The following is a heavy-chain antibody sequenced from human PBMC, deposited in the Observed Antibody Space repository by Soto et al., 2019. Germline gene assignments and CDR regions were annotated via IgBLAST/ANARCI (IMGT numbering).Heavy chain of an antibody. CDR3: ARDNITMVRGVRGEVKKHIDY. J-gene: IGHJ4*02. Sequence: GGSLRLSCAASGFIFSSYWMHWVRQAPGKGLVWVSRINSDGSSTSYADSVKGRFTISRDTAKNTLYLQMNSLRAEDTAVYYCARDNITMVRGVRGEVKKHIDYWGQGTLVTVSS. D-gene: IGHD3-10*01. V-gene: IGHV3-74*01. CDR1: GFIFSSYW. CDR2: INSDGSST.